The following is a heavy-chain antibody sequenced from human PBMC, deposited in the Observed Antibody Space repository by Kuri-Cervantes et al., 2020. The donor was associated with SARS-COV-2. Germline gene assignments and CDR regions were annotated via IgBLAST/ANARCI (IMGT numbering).Heavy chain of an antibody. CDR2: FDPEDAET. D-gene: IGHD6-13*01. CDR3: ATEAAAGRDNWFDP. CDR1: GYTLTELS. Sequence: ASVKVSCKVSGYTLTELSMHWVRQAPGKGLEWMGGFDPEDAETISAQKFQGRVTMTEDTSTDTAYMELSSLRSEATAVYYRATEAAAGRDNWFDPWGQGTLVTVSS. V-gene: IGHV1-24*01. J-gene: IGHJ5*02.